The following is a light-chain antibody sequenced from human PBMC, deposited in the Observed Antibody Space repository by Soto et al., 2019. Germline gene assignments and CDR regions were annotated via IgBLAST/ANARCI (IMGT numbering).Light chain of an antibody. V-gene: IGKV1-5*03. Sequence: DIQMTQSPSTLSASVGDRVIITCRASQSINSWLAWYQQKPGKAPKLLIYKASTLESGVPSRFSGSASGTXXXXXXXXLQPDDFATYYCQQYNNYPYTFGQGTELEIK. CDR2: KAS. CDR3: QQYNNYPYT. CDR1: QSINSW. J-gene: IGKJ2*01.